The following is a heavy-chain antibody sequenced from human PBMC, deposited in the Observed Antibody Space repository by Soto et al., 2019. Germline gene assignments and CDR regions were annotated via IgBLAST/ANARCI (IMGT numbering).Heavy chain of an antibody. CDR3: ARGGPYADYYYYHMDV. D-gene: IGHD4-17*01. CDR1: GYTFTSYG. Sequence: ASVKVSCKASGYTFTSYGISWVRQAPGQGLEWMGWISAYNGNTNYAQKLQGRVTMTTDTSTSTAYMELRRLTSDDTAVYYCARGGPYADYYYYHMDVWGRGTTVTVSS. J-gene: IGHJ6*02. V-gene: IGHV1-18*01. CDR2: ISAYNGNT.